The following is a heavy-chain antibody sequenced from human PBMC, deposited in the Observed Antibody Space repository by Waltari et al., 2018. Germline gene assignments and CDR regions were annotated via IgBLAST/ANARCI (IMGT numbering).Heavy chain of an antibody. CDR3: ATDLGASLGTAAFDV. J-gene: IGHJ3*01. CDR2: MAYGGAT. CDR1: GGSVIGKRPY. V-gene: IGHV4-39*02. D-gene: IGHD1-1*01. Sequence: QLQLQESGPGLVKPSETLYLTCSVSGGSVIGKRPYRVWIRQPPGQGLKWIGAMAYGGATYSGPSPNSRVTISRDTSKNQLSLKLASMTASDTAVYFCATDLGASLGTAAFDVWGQGTMVTVSS.